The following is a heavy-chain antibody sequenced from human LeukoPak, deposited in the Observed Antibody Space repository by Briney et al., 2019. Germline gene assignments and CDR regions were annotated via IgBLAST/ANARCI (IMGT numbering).Heavy chain of an antibody. V-gene: IGHV4-34*01. D-gene: IGHD3-22*01. CDR1: GGSISSYY. CDR2: INHSGST. J-gene: IGHJ4*02. Sequence: SETLSLTCTVSGGSISSYYWSWIRQPPGKGLEWIGEINHSGSTNYSPSLKSRVTISVDTSKNQFSLKLSSVTAADTAVYYCARGNYDSSGESVYFDYWGQGTLVTVSS. CDR3: ARGNYDSSGESVYFDY.